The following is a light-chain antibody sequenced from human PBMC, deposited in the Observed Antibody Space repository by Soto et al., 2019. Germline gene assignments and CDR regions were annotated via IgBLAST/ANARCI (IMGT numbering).Light chain of an antibody. Sequence: SVLTQPASVSGSPGQSITISCTGTSSDVGTYNLVSWYQQHPGKVPKLIIYEVFKRPSGVSDRFSGSKSGNTASLTVSGLQAEDEAVYYCASYAGSSRYVFGTGTKVTVL. CDR3: ASYAGSSRYV. CDR1: SSDVGTYNL. V-gene: IGLV2-14*02. CDR2: EVF. J-gene: IGLJ1*01.